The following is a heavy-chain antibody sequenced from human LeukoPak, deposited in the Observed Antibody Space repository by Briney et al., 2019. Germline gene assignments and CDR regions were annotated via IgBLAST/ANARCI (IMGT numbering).Heavy chain of an antibody. CDR1: GFTFDDYA. D-gene: IGHD3-10*01. CDR2: IKQDGSDK. CDR3: ARDPGRGFDY. Sequence: GGYLRLSCAASGFTFDDYAMHWVRQAPGKGLEWVANIKQDGSDKYYVDSVKGRFTISKDNAKNSVYLQMNSLRAEDTAVYYCARDPGRGFDYWGQGTLVTVSS. V-gene: IGHV3-7*01. J-gene: IGHJ4*02.